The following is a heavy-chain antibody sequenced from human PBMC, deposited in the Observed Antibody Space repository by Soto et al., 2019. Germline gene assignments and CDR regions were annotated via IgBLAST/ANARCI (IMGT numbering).Heavy chain of an antibody. CDR2: ISYDGSNK. Sequence: LRLSCAASGVTFSSYGMHWVRQAPGKGLEWVAVISYDGSNKYYADSVKGRFTISRDNSKNTLYLQMNSLRAEDTAVYYCAKVLGYYDFWSGYYTSSLGYYYYGMDVWGQGTTVTVSS. CDR3: AKVLGYYDFWSGYYTSSLGYYYYGMDV. CDR1: GVTFSSYG. D-gene: IGHD3-3*01. J-gene: IGHJ6*02. V-gene: IGHV3-30*18.